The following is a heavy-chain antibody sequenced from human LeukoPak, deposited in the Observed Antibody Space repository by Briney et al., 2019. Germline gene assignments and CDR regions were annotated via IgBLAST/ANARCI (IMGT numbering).Heavy chain of an antibody. CDR3: ARDTLYYDSSGYYDY. D-gene: IGHD3-22*01. J-gene: IGHJ4*02. V-gene: IGHV1-2*02. CDR1: GGTFSSYA. Sequence: ASVKVSCKASGGTFSSYAISWVRQAPGQGLEWMGWINPNSGGTNYAQKFQGRVTMTRDTSIITAYMELSRLRSDDTAVYYCARDTLYYDSSGYYDYWGQGTLVTVSS. CDR2: INPNSGGT.